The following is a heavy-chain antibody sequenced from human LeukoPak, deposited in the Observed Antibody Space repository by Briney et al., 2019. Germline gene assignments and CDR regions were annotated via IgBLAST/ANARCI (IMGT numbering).Heavy chain of an antibody. CDR1: GFTFSSYA. D-gene: IGHD6-13*01. J-gene: IGHJ4*02. CDR3: AKDARYSSSWYGRFHVGEDLDY. Sequence: GGSLRLSCAASGFTFSSYAMSWVRQAPGKGLEWVSAISGSGGSTYYADSVKGRFTISRDNSKNTLYLQMNSLRAEDTAVYYCAKDARYSSSWYGRFHVGEDLDYWGQGTLVAVSS. CDR2: ISGSGGST. V-gene: IGHV3-23*01.